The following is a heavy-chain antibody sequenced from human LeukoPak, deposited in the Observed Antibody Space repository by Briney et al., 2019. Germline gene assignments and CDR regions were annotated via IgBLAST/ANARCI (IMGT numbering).Heavy chain of an antibody. CDR3: ARDGVGWETTF. CDR2: INPNGGST. CDR1: GFTFDGYG. J-gene: IGHJ4*02. Sequence: GGSLRLSCATSGFTFDGYGMSWVRQAPGKGLEWVAGINPNGGSTEYADSVKGRFTISRDNAKNSLYLQMSSLGAEDTALYHCARDGVGWETTFWGQGTLVTVSS. D-gene: IGHD1-26*01. V-gene: IGHV3-20*01.